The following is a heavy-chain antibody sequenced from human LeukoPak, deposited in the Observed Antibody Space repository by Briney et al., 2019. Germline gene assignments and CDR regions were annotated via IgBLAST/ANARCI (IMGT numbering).Heavy chain of an antibody. Sequence: TGGSLRLSCAASGFTFSSYAMSWVRQAPGKGLEWVSAISGSGGSTYYADSVKGRFTISRDNSKNTLYLQMNSLRAEDTAVYYCAKDGYSYGYFDYWGQGTLVTVSP. V-gene: IGHV3-23*01. J-gene: IGHJ4*02. CDR1: GFTFSSYA. D-gene: IGHD5-18*01. CDR2: ISGSGGST. CDR3: AKDGYSYGYFDY.